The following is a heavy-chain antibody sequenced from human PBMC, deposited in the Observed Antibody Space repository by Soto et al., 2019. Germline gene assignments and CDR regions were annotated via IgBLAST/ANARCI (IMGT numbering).Heavy chain of an antibody. Sequence: RGSLRLSCASSGFTFSSYGLPWVRQAPGKGLEWVAVISYDGSNKYYADSVEGRFTISRDNSKKTLYLQMNSLRAEDTPVYYCAKDLSGGCDYWGQGTLVTVSS. V-gene: IGHV3-30*18. CDR3: AKDLSGGCDY. CDR2: ISYDGSNK. CDR1: GFTFSSYG. D-gene: IGHD3-16*01. J-gene: IGHJ4*02.